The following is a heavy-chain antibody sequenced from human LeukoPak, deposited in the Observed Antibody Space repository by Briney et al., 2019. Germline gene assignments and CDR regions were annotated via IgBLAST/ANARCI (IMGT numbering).Heavy chain of an antibody. CDR1: GYTFTSYD. V-gene: IGHV1-8*03. Sequence: GASVKVSCKASGYTFTSYDIDWVRQATGQGLEWMGWMNPNSGNTGYAQKFQGRVTVTRNTSISTAYMELSSLRSEDTAVYYCTTGPLVPAAFDAFAIWGQGTMVTVSS. J-gene: IGHJ3*02. D-gene: IGHD2-2*01. CDR3: TTGPLVPAAFDAFAI. CDR2: MNPNSGNT.